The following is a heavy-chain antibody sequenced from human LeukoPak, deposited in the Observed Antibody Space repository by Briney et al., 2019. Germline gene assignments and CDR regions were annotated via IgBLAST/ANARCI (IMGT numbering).Heavy chain of an antibody. D-gene: IGHD1-26*01. CDR2: IDWDDDK. Sequence: SGPALAKPTQTLTLTCTFSGFSLSTRGIWVRWIRQPPVKALEWLARIDWDDDKYYSTSLKTRLTISKDTSKNQVVLTMTNMDPVDTATYYCARISSGSYQDYWGQGTLVTVSS. CDR3: ARISSGSYQDY. V-gene: IGHV2-70*11. CDR1: GFSLSTRGIW. J-gene: IGHJ4*02.